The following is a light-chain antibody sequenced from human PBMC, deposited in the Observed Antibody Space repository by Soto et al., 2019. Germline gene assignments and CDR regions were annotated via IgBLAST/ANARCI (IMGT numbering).Light chain of an antibody. CDR3: CSYAGSYNFYV. CDR2: DVS. Sequence: ALTQPRSVSGSPGQSVTISCTGTSSDVGAYNYVSWYQQHPGKAPKLMINDVSKRPSGVPDRFSGSKSGNTASLTISGLQAEDEADYYCCSYAGSYNFYVFGSGTKVTVL. CDR1: SSDVGAYNY. J-gene: IGLJ1*01. V-gene: IGLV2-11*01.